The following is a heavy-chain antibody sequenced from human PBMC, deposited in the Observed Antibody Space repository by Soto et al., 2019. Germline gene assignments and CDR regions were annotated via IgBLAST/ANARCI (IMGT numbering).Heavy chain of an antibody. D-gene: IGHD2-2*02. CDR3: ARFVRSCSGTTCYTRADV. CDR1: GGSFSSDAHY. CDR2: SYSSGST. Sequence: PSGSMYLTGAFCGGSFSSDAHYWSWIRQPPGKRLEWIGFSYSSGSTNYNPSLKSRVTMSVDTSKNQFSLKLRSVIVADTAVYHCARFVRSCSGTTCYTRADVWGQGTTVTVSS. J-gene: IGHJ6*02. V-gene: IGHV4-61*08.